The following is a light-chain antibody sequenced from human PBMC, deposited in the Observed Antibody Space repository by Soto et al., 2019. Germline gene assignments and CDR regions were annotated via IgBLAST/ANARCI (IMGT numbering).Light chain of an antibody. V-gene: IGKV3-20*01. J-gene: IGKJ1*01. Sequence: EIVMTQFPATLSVSPGERTTLSCRASQSISRYLAWYQQKPGQGPRLLIYGASSRATGTPDRFSGSGSGTDFTLTINRLEPEDFALYYCQQYGSSPPTFGQGTKVDIK. CDR3: QQYGSSPPT. CDR1: QSISRY. CDR2: GAS.